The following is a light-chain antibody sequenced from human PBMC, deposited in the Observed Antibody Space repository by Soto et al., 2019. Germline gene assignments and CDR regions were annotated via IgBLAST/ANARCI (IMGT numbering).Light chain of an antibody. CDR2: HAS. CDR3: QQSYSLPRT. Sequence: DIQMTQSPSSLSASVGDRVTITCRTSQSISTYLHWYQQKPGKAPKLLIYHASSLQSGVPSRFSGSGSGTDFTLTISTLQPEDFATYYCQQSYSLPRTFGQGTKVEIK. CDR1: QSISTY. V-gene: IGKV1-39*01. J-gene: IGKJ1*01.